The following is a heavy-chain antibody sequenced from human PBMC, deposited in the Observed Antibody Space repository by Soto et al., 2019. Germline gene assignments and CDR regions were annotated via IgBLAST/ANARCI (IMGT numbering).Heavy chain of an antibody. CDR2: IWYDGSLK. J-gene: IGHJ4*02. D-gene: IGHD2-21*01. V-gene: IGHV3-33*01. CDR3: ARWDLDW. CDR1: GFTFSHHG. Sequence: QVQLVESGGCVVQPGKSLRLSCAASGFTFSHHGIHWVRQAPGKGLEWVAVIWYDGSLKYYGDSVQGRFTVSRDNSKHTVYLQMNSLRVEDTAVYYCARWDLDWWGQGTLVTVSS.